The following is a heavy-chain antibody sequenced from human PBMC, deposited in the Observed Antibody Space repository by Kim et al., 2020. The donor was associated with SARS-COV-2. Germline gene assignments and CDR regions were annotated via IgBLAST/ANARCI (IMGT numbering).Heavy chain of an antibody. CDR3: ARDQEDSSSWFQSGFGY. V-gene: IGHV3-21*01. J-gene: IGHJ4*02. Sequence: VKGRFTISRDNAKNSLYLQMNSLRAEDTAVYYCARDQEDSSSWFQSGFGYWGQGTLVTVSS. D-gene: IGHD6-13*01.